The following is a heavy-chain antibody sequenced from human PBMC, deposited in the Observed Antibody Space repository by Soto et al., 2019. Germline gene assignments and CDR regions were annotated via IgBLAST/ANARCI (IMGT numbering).Heavy chain of an antibody. J-gene: IGHJ5*02. V-gene: IGHV4-31*03. Sequence: PSETLSLTYTVSGGSISRGGYYWTWIRQHPGKGLEWIGYIYFSGSTYYNPSLKSRVTISVDTSKNQFSLKLSSVTAADTAVYYCARSVFPWGQGTLVTVSS. CDR2: IYFSGST. CDR3: ARSVFP. CDR1: GGSISRGGYY.